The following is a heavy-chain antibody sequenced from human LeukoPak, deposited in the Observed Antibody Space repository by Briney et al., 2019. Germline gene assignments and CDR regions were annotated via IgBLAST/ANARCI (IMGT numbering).Heavy chain of an antibody. D-gene: IGHD6-19*01. CDR3: TRADSSGWYYYYMDV. CDR2: IRSKAYGGTT. V-gene: IGHV3-49*04. Sequence: GGSLRLSCAASGFTFSSYAMNWVRQAPGKGLEWVGFIRSKAYGGTTEYAASVKGRFTISRDDSKSIAYLQMNSLKTEDTAVYYCTRADSSGWYYYYMDVWGKGTTVTISS. J-gene: IGHJ6*03. CDR1: GFTFSSYA.